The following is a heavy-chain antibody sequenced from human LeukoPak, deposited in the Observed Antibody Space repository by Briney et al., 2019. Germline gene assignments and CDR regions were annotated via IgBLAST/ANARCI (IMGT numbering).Heavy chain of an antibody. D-gene: IGHD2-15*01. CDR2: ISAYNGNT. Sequence: ASVKVSCKASGYTFTSYGISWVRQAPGQGLEWMGWISAYNGNTNYEQKLQGRVTMTTDTSKTTAHLELRRLRSDDTAVYYCARGLHFDYWGQGTLVTVSS. V-gene: IGHV1-18*01. CDR3: ARGLHFDY. J-gene: IGHJ4*02. CDR1: GYTFTSYG.